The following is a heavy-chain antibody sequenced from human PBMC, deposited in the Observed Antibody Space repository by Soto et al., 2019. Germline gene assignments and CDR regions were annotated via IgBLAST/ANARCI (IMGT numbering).Heavy chain of an antibody. CDR3: VRQRGNYFDF. D-gene: IGHD3-10*01. CDR1: GDSINSRY. J-gene: IGHJ4*02. CDR2: IDYVGST. Sequence: PSETLSLTCSVSGDSINSRYWSWIRQPPGKGLEWIGYIDYVGSTNYAPSLQSRVTMSVDTSKNQVSLKLRYVTAADTAVYYCVRQRGNYFDFWGPGTLVTVSS. V-gene: IGHV4-59*11.